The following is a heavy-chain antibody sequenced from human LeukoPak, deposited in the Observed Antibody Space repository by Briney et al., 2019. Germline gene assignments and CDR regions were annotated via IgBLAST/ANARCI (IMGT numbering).Heavy chain of an antibody. D-gene: IGHD1-14*01. J-gene: IGHJ4*02. V-gene: IGHV1-2*02. CDR3: ARTTGRYTRNEPIDY. CDR1: GYTFTGYY. Sequence: GASVKVSCKASGYTFTGYYMHWVRQAPGQGLEWMGWINPNSGGTNYAQKFQGRVTMTRDTSISTAYMELSRLRSDDTAVYYCARTTGRYTRNEPIDYWGQGTLVTVSS. CDR2: INPNSGGT.